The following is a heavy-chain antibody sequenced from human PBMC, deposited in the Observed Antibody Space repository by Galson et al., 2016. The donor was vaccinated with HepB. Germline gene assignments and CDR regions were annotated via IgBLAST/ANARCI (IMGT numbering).Heavy chain of an antibody. J-gene: IGHJ4*02. CDR2: IWFDGNKK. Sequence: SLRLSCAASGFSFRLYAMHWVRQAPGKGLEWVALIWFDGNKKSYAESVKGRFTVSRDNSNDTLFLQMNSLRVEDTAIYYCARAYSYGGDPGYWGQGTLVTVSS. D-gene: IGHD2-21*02. CDR1: GFSFRLYA. CDR3: ARAYSYGGDPGY. V-gene: IGHV3-33*01.